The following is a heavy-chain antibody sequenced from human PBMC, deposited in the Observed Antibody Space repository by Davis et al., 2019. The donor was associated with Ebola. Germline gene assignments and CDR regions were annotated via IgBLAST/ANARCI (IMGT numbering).Heavy chain of an antibody. Sequence: GESLKISCAASGFTFSSYSMNWVRQAPGKGLEWVSSISSSSSYIYYADSVKGRFTISRDNAKNSLYLQMNSLRAEDTAVYYCARGGFYGQIRFDYWGQGTLVTVSS. CDR3: ARGGFYGQIRFDY. D-gene: IGHD4-17*01. J-gene: IGHJ4*02. V-gene: IGHV3-21*01. CDR2: ISSSSSYI. CDR1: GFTFSSYS.